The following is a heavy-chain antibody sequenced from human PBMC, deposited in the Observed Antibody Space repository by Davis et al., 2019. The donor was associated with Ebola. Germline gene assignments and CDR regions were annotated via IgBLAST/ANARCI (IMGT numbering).Heavy chain of an antibody. CDR2: IIPILGIA. CDR3: ARDLSQQLAPGWFDP. CDR1: GGTFSSYA. V-gene: IGHV1-69*04. D-gene: IGHD6-6*01. Sequence: SVKVSCKASGGTFSSYAISWVRQAPGQGLEWMGRIIPILGIANYAQKFQGRVTITADKSTSTAYMELSSLRSEDTAVYYCARDLSQQLAPGWFDPWGQGTLVTVSS. J-gene: IGHJ5*02.